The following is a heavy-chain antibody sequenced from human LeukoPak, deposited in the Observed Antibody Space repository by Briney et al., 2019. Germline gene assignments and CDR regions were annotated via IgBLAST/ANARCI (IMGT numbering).Heavy chain of an antibody. J-gene: IGHJ4*02. Sequence: PGGSLRLSCAASGFTFSSYGMHWVRQAPGKGLEWVAFIRYDGSNKYYADSVKGRFTISRDNSKNTLYLQMNSLRAEDTAVYYCARVHDFWSGGNDYWGQGTLVTVSS. CDR1: GFTFSSYG. CDR3: ARVHDFWSGGNDY. V-gene: IGHV3-30*02. D-gene: IGHD3-3*01. CDR2: IRYDGSNK.